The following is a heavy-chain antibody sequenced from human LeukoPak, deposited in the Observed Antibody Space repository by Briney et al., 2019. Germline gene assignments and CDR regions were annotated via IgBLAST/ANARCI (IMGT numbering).Heavy chain of an antibody. D-gene: IGHD2-2*02. CDR2: IKRDGSEK. Sequence: PGGSLRLSCAASGFTFSSYWMSWVRQAPGKGLEWVANIKRDGSEKYYVDSVKGRFTISRDNAKNSLYLQMNSLRAEDTAVYYCAREVYCSSTSCYTGYFQHWGQGTLVTVSS. J-gene: IGHJ1*01. V-gene: IGHV3-7*01. CDR1: GFTFSSYW. CDR3: AREVYCSSTSCYTGYFQH.